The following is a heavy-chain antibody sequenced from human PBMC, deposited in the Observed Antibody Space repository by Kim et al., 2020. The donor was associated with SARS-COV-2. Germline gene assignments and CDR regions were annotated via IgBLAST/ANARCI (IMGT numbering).Heavy chain of an antibody. V-gene: IGHV3-15*01. CDR3: TTDNFLYYYDSGGWGGY. Sequence: GGSLRLSCAASGFTFSNAWMSWVRQAPGKGLEWVGRIKSKTDGGTTDYAAPVKGRFTISRDDSKNTLYLQMNSLKTEDTAVYYCTTDNFLYYYDSGGWGGYWGQGTLVTVSS. CDR1: GFTFSNAW. CDR2: IKSKTDGGTT. D-gene: IGHD3-22*01. J-gene: IGHJ4*02.